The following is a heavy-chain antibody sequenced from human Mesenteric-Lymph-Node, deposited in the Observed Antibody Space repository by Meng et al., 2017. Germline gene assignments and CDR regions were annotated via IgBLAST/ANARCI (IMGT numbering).Heavy chain of an antibody. J-gene: IGHJ4*02. D-gene: IGHD1-14*01. CDR3: ARDTNLDY. Sequence: ETLSLTCAASGFTFSSYSMNWVRQAPGKGLEWVSSISSSSSYIYYADSVKGRFTISRDNAKNSLYLQMNSLRAEDTAVYYCARDTNLDYWGQGTLVTVSS. CDR1: GFTFSSYS. CDR2: ISSSSSYI. V-gene: IGHV3-21*01.